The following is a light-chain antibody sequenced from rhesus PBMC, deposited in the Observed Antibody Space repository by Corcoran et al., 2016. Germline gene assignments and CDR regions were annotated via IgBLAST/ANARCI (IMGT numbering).Light chain of an antibody. CDR1: QSASSS. CDR2: GAT. V-gene: IGKV3-42*03. CDR3: QQYSNWPRT. Sequence: EIVMTQSPATLSLSPGDRATLSCRASQSASSSLAWYQPKPGQAPRVLILGATTRATGIPARFGGSGSGTEFTLTLSSLGPEDFASYYCQQYSNWPRTFGQGAKVE. J-gene: IGKJ1*01.